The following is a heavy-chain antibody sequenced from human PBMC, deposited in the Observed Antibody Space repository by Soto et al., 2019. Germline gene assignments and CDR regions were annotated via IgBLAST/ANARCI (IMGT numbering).Heavy chain of an antibody. D-gene: IGHD3-16*01. V-gene: IGHV3-53*01. J-gene: IGHJ4*02. Sequence: GGSLSLSCAASGFTVSSNYMSWVRQAPGKGLEWVSVIDSGGSTYYADSVKGRFTISRDNSKNTLYLQMNSLRAEDTAVYYCARGGLFYGLTYFDYWGQGTLVTVSS. CDR1: GFTVSSNY. CDR2: IDSGGST. CDR3: ARGGLFYGLTYFDY.